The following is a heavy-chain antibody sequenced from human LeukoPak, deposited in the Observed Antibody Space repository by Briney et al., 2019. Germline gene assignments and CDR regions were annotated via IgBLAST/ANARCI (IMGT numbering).Heavy chain of an antibody. CDR1: GYTFTSYG. V-gene: IGHV1-18*01. Sequence: ASVKVSCKASGYTFTSYGISWVRQAPGQGLEWMGWISAYNGNTNYAQKLQGRVTMTTDTSTSTAYMELRSLRSDDTAVYYCARDRRRYSSGWPSALGYWGQGTLVTVSS. D-gene: IGHD6-19*01. CDR3: ARDRRRYSSGWPSALGY. CDR2: ISAYNGNT. J-gene: IGHJ4*02.